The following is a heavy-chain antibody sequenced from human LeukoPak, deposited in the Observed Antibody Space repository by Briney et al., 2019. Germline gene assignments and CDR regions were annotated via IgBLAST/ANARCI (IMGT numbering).Heavy chain of an antibody. CDR2: INHSGST. CDR3: ASSQDTAMEY. Sequence: PSETLSLTCAVYGGSFSGYYWSWIRQPPGKGLEWIGEINHSGSTNYNPSLKSRVTISVDTSKNQFSLKLSSVTAADTAVYYCASSQDTAMEYWGQGTLVTVSS. J-gene: IGHJ4*02. V-gene: IGHV4-34*01. CDR1: GGSFSGYY. D-gene: IGHD5-18*01.